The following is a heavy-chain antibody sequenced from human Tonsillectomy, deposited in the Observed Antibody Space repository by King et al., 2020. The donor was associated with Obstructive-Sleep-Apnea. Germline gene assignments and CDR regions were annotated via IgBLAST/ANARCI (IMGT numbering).Heavy chain of an antibody. D-gene: IGHD1-26*01. CDR3: ARGWRELYAFDI. CDR2: IYHSGST. J-gene: IGHJ3*02. Sequence: VQLQESGPGLVKPSETLSLTCTVSGYSISSGYYWGWIRQPPGKGLEWIGSIYHSGSTYYHPSLKSRVTISVDTSNNQFSLKLSSVTAADTAVYYCARGWRELYAFDIWGQGTMVTVSS. V-gene: IGHV4-38-2*02. CDR1: GYSISSGYY.